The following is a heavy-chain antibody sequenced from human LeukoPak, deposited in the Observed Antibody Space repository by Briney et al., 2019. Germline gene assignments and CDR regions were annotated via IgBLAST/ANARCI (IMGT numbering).Heavy chain of an antibody. CDR1: GYTFTSYG. D-gene: IGHD6-13*01. V-gene: IGHV1-18*01. Sequence: ASVKVSCKASGYTFTSYGISWVRQAPGQGLEWMGWISAYNGNTNYAQKLQGRVTMTTDTSTSTAYMELRSLRSDDTAVYYCARDSQQLVVFYYYYGMDVWGQGTTVTVSS. CDR2: ISAYNGNT. CDR3: ARDSQQLVVFYYYYGMDV. J-gene: IGHJ6*02.